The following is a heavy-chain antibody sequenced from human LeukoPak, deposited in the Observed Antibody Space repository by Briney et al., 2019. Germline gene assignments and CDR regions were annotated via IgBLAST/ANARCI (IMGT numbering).Heavy chain of an antibody. Sequence: SETLSLTCTVSGGSISSYYWNWVRQPAGKGLEWIGRVHSSGSTNYNPSLKSRVTISVDTSKNEFSLKLSSVTAADTAVYYCARGSWGFSAFDIWGQGTMVTVSS. V-gene: IGHV4-4*07. CDR1: GGSISSYY. CDR2: VHSSGST. D-gene: IGHD7-27*01. J-gene: IGHJ3*02. CDR3: ARGSWGFSAFDI.